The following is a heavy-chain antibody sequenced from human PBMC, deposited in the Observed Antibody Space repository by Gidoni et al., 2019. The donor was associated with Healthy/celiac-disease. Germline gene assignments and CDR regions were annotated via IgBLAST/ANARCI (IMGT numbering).Heavy chain of an antibody. CDR1: GFTFADYA. J-gene: IGHJ4*02. Sequence: EVQLVESGGGLVQPGRSLRLSCAASGFTFADYAMHWVRQAPGKGLEWVSGISWNSGSIGYADSVKGRFTISRDNAKNSLYLKMNSLRAEDTALYYCAKDIEGSARRSVGFDYWGQGTLVTVSS. CDR2: ISWNSGSI. V-gene: IGHV3-9*01. CDR3: AKDIEGSARRSVGFDY. D-gene: IGHD6-6*01.